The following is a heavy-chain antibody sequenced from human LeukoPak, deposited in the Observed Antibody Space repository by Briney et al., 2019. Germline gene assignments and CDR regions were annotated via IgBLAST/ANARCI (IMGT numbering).Heavy chain of an antibody. V-gene: IGHV4-39*01. CDR2: IYYSGST. D-gene: IGHD3-22*01. J-gene: IGHJ4*02. CDR3: ASPSAYSSGTIDY. Sequence: SETLSLTCTVSGGSISSSSYYWGWIRQPPGKGLEWIGSIYYSGSTYYNPSLKSRVTISVDTSKNQFSLKLSSVTAADTAVYCCASPSAYSSGTIDYWGQGTLVTVSS. CDR1: GGSISSSSYY.